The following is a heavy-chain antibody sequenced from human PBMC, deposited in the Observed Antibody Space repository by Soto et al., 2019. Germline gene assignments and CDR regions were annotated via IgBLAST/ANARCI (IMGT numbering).Heavy chain of an antibody. Sequence: WASVKVSCKASGYTFTSYAMHWVRQAPGQRLEWMGWINAGNGNTKYSQKFQGRVTITRDTSASTAYMELSSLRSEDTAVYYCARGGSGYEFDYWGQGTLVTVSS. CDR1: GYTFTSYA. D-gene: IGHD5-12*01. CDR2: INAGNGNT. J-gene: IGHJ4*02. V-gene: IGHV1-3*01. CDR3: ARGGSGYEFDY.